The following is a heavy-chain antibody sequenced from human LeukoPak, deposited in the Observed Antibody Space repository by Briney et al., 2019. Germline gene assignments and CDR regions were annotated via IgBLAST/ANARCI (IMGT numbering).Heavy chain of an antibody. J-gene: IGHJ4*02. CDR1: GYTLTELS. V-gene: IGHV1-24*01. Sequence: ALVKVSCKVSGYTLTELSMHWVRQAPGKGLEWMGGFDPEDGETIYAQKFQGRVTMTEDTSTDTAYMELSSLRSEDTAVYYCATLRFLEWLLSPGGLYYFDYWGQGTLVTVSS. D-gene: IGHD3-3*01. CDR2: FDPEDGET. CDR3: ATLRFLEWLLSPGGLYYFDY.